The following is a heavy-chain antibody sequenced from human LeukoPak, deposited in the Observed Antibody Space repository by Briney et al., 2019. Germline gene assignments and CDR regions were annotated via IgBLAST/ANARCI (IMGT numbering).Heavy chain of an antibody. D-gene: IGHD4-17*01. J-gene: IGHJ4*02. Sequence: PGGSLRLSCAASGFTFSNAWMSWVRQAPGKGLEWVGRIKSKTDGGTTDYAAPVKGRFTISRDNAKNSLYLQMNSLRAEDTAVYYCAREEYYGDYPLGYWGQGTLVTVSS. CDR2: IKSKTDGGTT. CDR3: AREEYYGDYPLGY. V-gene: IGHV3-15*01. CDR1: GFTFSNAW.